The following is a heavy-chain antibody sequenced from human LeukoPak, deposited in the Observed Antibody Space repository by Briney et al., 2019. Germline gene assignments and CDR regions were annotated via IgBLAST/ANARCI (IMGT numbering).Heavy chain of an antibody. CDR1: GYTFTSYD. D-gene: IGHD6-19*01. J-gene: IGHJ6*03. Sequence: ASVKVSCKASGYTFTSYDINWVRQATGQGLEWMGWMNPNSGHTDYAQKFQGRVTITRNTSISTAYMELSSLRSEDTAVYYCARGGYSSGWDRVGIYYYNYMDVWGKGTTVTVSS. CDR3: ARGGYSSGWDRVGIYYYNYMDV. CDR2: MNPNSGHT. V-gene: IGHV1-8*03.